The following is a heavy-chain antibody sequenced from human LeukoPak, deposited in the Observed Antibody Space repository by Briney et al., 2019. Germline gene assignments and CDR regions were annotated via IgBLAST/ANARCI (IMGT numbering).Heavy chain of an antibody. Sequence: SETLSLTCTVSGGSISSYYWSWIRQPPGKGLEWIGYIYYSGSTNYNPSLKSRVTISVDTSKNQFSLKLSSVTAADTAVYYCARTLNWFDPWGQGTLVTVSS. CDR3: ARTLNWFDP. V-gene: IGHV4-59*01. CDR1: GGSISSYY. J-gene: IGHJ5*02. CDR2: IYYSGST.